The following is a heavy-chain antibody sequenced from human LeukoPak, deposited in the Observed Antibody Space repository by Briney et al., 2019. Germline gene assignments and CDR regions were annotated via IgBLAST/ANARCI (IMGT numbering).Heavy chain of an antibody. V-gene: IGHV4-61*02. CDR3: ARGGRYCSSTSCSPIRYLDY. Sequence: SETLSLTCTVSGGSISSGSYYWSWIRQPAGKGLEWIGRIYTSGSTNYNPSLKSRVTISVDTSKNQFSLKLSSVTAADTAVYYCARGGRYCSSTSCSPIRYLDYWGQGTLVTVSS. CDR2: IYTSGST. J-gene: IGHJ4*02. D-gene: IGHD2-2*01. CDR1: GGSISSGSYY.